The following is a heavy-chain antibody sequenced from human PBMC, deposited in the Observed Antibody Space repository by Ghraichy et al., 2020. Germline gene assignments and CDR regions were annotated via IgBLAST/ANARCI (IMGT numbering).Heavy chain of an antibody. Sequence: SQTLSLTCTVSGGSISSYYWSWIRQPPGKGLEWIGYIYYSGSTNYNPSLKSRVTISVDTSKNQFSLKLSSVTAADTAVYYCARSLSYYYYYMDVWGKGTTVTVSS. CDR3: ARSLSYYYYYMDV. CDR2: IYYSGST. CDR1: GGSISSYY. J-gene: IGHJ6*03. V-gene: IGHV4-59*01. D-gene: IGHD3-9*01.